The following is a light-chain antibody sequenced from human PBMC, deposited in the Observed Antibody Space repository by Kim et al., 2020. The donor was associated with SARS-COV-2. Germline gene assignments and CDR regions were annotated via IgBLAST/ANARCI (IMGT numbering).Light chain of an antibody. CDR3: QQYNSYST. V-gene: IGKV1-5*03. J-gene: IGKJ2*01. Sequence: DIQMTQSPSTLSASVGDRVTITCRASQSISSWLAWYQQKPGKAHQLLIYKASSLASGVPSRFSGSGSGTEFTLTISSLQPDDFATYYCQQYNSYSTFGQGTKLEI. CDR2: KAS. CDR1: QSISSW.